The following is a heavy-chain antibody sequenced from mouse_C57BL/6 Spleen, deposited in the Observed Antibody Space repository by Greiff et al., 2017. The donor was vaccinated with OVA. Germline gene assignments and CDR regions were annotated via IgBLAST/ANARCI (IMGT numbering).Heavy chain of an antibody. CDR2: IDPSDSHT. Sequence: QVQLQQPGAELVEPGASVKLSCKASGYTFTSYWMHWVKQRPGQGLEWIGEIDPSDSHTNYNHNLQGKATLTVDPSSSTAYMQLSSLTSEDSAVYYCARSRYYGSSEAMDYWGQGTSVTVSS. V-gene: IGHV1-50*01. D-gene: IGHD1-1*01. CDR1: GYTFTSYW. J-gene: IGHJ4*01. CDR3: ARSRYYGSSEAMDY.